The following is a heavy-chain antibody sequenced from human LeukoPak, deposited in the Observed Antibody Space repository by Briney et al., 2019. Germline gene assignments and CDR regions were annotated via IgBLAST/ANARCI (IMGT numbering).Heavy chain of an antibody. V-gene: IGHV4-61*01. D-gene: IGHD3-10*01. Sequence: PSETLSLTCTVPGDSVSSDSYTWTWIRQPPGKGLEWIGHIYDNRISNCNPSLKSRVMISADTSKNQFSLKLRSVTAADTAVYYCARDKDIYYGSGRFDPWGQGTLVTVSS. J-gene: IGHJ5*02. CDR2: IYDNRIS. CDR1: GDSVSSDSYT. CDR3: ARDKDIYYGSGRFDP.